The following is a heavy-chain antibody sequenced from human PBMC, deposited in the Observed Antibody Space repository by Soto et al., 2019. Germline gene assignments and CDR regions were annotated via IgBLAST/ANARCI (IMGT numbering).Heavy chain of an antibody. CDR1: GFTFSSYS. Sequence: PGGSLRLSCAASGFTFSSYSMNWVRQAPGKGLEWVSYISSSSSTIYYADSVKGRFTISRDNAKNSLYLQMNSLRDEDTAVYYCARVQLSGYYLPTNGMDVWGQGTTVTVSS. D-gene: IGHD3-9*01. J-gene: IGHJ6*02. CDR2: ISSSSSTI. CDR3: ARVQLSGYYLPTNGMDV. V-gene: IGHV3-48*02.